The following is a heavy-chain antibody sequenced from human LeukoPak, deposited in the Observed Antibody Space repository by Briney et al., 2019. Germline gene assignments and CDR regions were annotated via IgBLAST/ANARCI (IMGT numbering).Heavy chain of an antibody. D-gene: IGHD6-13*01. V-gene: IGHV3-30*02. Sequence: GGSLRLSCAASGFTFSRYAVHWVRQAPGKGLEWVAFIRYDGTSKYYADSVRGRFTISRDNSKNTLYLQMNSLRAEDTAVYYCAKGQQQLIDYWGQGTLVTVSS. J-gene: IGHJ4*02. CDR3: AKGQQQLIDY. CDR2: IRYDGTSK. CDR1: GFTFSRYA.